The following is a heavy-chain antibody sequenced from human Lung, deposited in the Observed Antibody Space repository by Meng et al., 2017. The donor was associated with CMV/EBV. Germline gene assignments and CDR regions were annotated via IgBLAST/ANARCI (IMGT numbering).Heavy chain of an antibody. CDR3: ARVWANGEGWFDP. V-gene: IGHV4-39*07. D-gene: IGHD2-8*01. J-gene: IGHJ5*02. CDR2: IYYSGLT. Sequence: QLRLPVSGTRLVKPSETLSLTCTVSGGSIRSSSHYWGWIRHPPGKGLEWIGNIYYSGLTSYDPSLKSRVTISVDTSKNQFSLKLSSVTAADTAVFYCARVWANGEGWFDPWGQGTLVTVSS. CDR1: GGSIRSSSHY.